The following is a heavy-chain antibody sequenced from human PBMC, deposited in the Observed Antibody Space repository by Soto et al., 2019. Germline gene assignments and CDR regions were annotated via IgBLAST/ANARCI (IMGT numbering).Heavy chain of an antibody. D-gene: IGHD5-12*01. V-gene: IGHV2-70*11. J-gene: IGHJ4*02. CDR1: GFSLSTSGMC. CDR2: IDWDDDK. CDR3: ARIERGYDCRGPDY. Sequence: SGPTLVNPTQTLTLTCTFSGFSLSTSGMCVSWIRQPPGMALVWLARIDWDDDKYYSTSLKTRLTISKDTFKNQVVLTMTNMDPVDTATYYCARIERGYDCRGPDYWGQGTLVTVSS.